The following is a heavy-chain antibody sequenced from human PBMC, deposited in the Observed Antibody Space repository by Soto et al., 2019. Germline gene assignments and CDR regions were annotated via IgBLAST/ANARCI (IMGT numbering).Heavy chain of an antibody. CDR3: TSIRGYSGSYRDY. D-gene: IGHD1-26*01. J-gene: IGHJ4*02. CDR2: IRSKAYGGTT. CDR1: GFTFGDYA. V-gene: IGHV3-49*04. Sequence: GGSLRLSCTASGFTFGDYAMSWVRQAPGKGLEWVGFIRSKAYGGTTEYAASVKGRFTISRDDSKSIAYLQMNSLKTEDTAVYYCTSIRGYSGSYRDYWGQGTLVTVSS.